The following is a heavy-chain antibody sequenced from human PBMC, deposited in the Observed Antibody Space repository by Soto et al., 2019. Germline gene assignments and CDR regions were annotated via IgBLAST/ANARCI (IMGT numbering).Heavy chain of an antibody. V-gene: IGHV1-2*04. D-gene: IGHD6-19*01. Sequence: ASVKVSCKASGYTFTGYYMHWVRQAPGQGLEWMGWINPNSGGTNYAQKFQGWVTMTRDTSISTAYMELSRLRSGDTAVYYCARDGAGPLGDAFDIWGQGTMVTVSS. CDR3: ARDGAGPLGDAFDI. CDR1: GYTFTGYY. CDR2: INPNSGGT. J-gene: IGHJ3*02.